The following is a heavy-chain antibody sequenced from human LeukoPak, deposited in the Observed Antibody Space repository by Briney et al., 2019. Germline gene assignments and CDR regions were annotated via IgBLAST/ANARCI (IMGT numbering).Heavy chain of an antibody. V-gene: IGHV3-23*01. D-gene: IGHD3-10*01. J-gene: IGHJ6*03. CDR2: ISGSGAKA. CDR1: KFTFSTSA. CDR3: AKDPMWFGEGDYKYYMDV. Sequence: GGSLRLSCAAPKFTFSTSALSWVRQAPGRGLEWVSGISGSGAKAYYSDSVKGRFTISRDNSKSMLYLQMNSLRVEDTALYHCAKDPMWFGEGDYKYYMDVWGKGTTVTVSS.